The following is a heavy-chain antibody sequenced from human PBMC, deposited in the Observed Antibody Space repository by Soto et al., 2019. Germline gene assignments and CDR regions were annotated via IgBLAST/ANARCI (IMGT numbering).Heavy chain of an antibody. D-gene: IGHD1-26*01. Sequence: QVQLVESGGGVVQPGRSLRLSCAASGFTFNDYPMHWIRQAPGKGLEWVAVIAYDGSIKLYADSVKGRFTISRDSSDNTLYLQMNSLRPKDTAVYYCARDMFRGAPDYLDFWGQGTLVTVSS. CDR2: IAYDGSIK. J-gene: IGHJ4*02. V-gene: IGHV3-30-3*01. CDR3: ARDMFRGAPDYLDF. CDR1: GFTFNDYP.